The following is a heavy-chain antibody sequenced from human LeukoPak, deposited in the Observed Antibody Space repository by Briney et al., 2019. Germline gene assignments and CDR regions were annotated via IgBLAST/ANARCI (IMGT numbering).Heavy chain of an antibody. Sequence: GGSLRLSCAASGFTFNNYGMHWVRQAPGKGLEWVAFIRYDGSDKYYADSVKGRFTISRDNSKNTLYLQMVSLRADDTAVYYCAKDGGTHFDHWGQGTLVTVSS. D-gene: IGHD1-26*01. J-gene: IGHJ4*02. CDR2: IRYDGSDK. V-gene: IGHV3-30*02. CDR1: GFTFNNYG. CDR3: AKDGGTHFDH.